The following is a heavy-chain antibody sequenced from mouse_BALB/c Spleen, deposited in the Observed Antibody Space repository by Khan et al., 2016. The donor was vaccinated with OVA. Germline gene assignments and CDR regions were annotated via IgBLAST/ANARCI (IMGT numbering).Heavy chain of an antibody. V-gene: IGHV1-77*01. CDR2: ISPGSGDT. D-gene: IGHD1-2*01. CDR1: GYSFTDYY. Sequence: QVQLQQSGAELARPGASVKLSCKASGYSFTDYYINWVKQRTGQGLEWIGEISPGSGDTYYNEKFKGKATLTADKSSSTAYMQLGSLTSEASAVYFCARRNYFGYTFAYWGQGTLVTVSA. CDR3: ARRNYFGYTFAY. J-gene: IGHJ3*01.